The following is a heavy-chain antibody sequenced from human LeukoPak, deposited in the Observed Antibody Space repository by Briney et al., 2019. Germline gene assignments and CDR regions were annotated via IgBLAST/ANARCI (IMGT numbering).Heavy chain of an antibody. D-gene: IGHD1-26*01. CDR2: INPSGGST. CDR3: ARDLGATGDY. CDR1: GYTFTSYY. J-gene: IGHJ4*02. V-gene: IGHV1-46*01. Sequence: ASVKVSCKASGYTFTSYYMHWVRQAPGQWLEWMGIINPSGGSTSYAQKFQGRVTMTRDTSTSTVYTELSSLRSEDTAVYYCARDLGATGDYWGQGTLVTVSS.